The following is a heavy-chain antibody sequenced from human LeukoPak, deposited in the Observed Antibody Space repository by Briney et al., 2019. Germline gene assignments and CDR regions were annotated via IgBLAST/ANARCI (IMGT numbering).Heavy chain of an antibody. V-gene: IGHV4-59*01. J-gene: IGHJ4*02. Sequence: SETLFLTCTVSGGSISSYYWSWIRQPPGKGLEWIGYIYYSGSTNYNPSLKSRVTISVDTSKNQFSLKLSSVTAADTAVYYCARESEMATIKGPHYYFDYWGQGTLVTVSS. CDR3: ARESEMATIKGPHYYFDY. CDR1: GGSISSYY. CDR2: IYYSGST. D-gene: IGHD5-24*01.